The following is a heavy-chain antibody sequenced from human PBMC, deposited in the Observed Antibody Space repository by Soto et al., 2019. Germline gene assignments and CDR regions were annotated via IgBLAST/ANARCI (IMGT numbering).Heavy chain of an antibody. CDR2: ISAYNGNT. CDR1: GYTFTSYG. Sequence: ASVKVSCKASGYTFTSYGISWVRQAPGQGLEWMGWISAYNGNTNYAQKLQGRVTMTTDTSTSTAYMELRSLRSDDTAVYYCARLGTVTIFGVVITNFMDVWGKGTTVTVSS. J-gene: IGHJ6*03. D-gene: IGHD3-3*01. CDR3: ARLGTVTIFGVVITNFMDV. V-gene: IGHV1-18*01.